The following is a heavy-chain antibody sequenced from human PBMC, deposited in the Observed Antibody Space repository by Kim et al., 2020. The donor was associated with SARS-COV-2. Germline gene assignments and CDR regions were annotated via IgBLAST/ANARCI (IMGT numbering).Heavy chain of an antibody. CDR1: GFTFSNYA. V-gene: IGHV3-23*01. J-gene: IGHJ4*02. Sequence: GGSLRLSCEASGFTFSNYAMTWVRQAPGKGLEWVSSLSNSGGSKYYADSVKGRFTVSRDNSKNTLYLQMNNLRAGDTAVYYCAKLVSLAAVADIADYWGQGTLVTVPS. D-gene: IGHD6-19*01. CDR3: AKLVSLAAVADIADY. CDR2: LSNSGGSK.